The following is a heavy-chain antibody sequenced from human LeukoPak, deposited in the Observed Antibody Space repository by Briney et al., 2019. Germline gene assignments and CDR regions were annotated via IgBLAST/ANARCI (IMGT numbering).Heavy chain of an antibody. D-gene: IGHD3-9*01. CDR2: IKSKIDGGTI. CDR3: TTLYDIVTGYYRVDV. CDR1: GFSFSNAW. Sequence: GGSLRLSCAASGFSFSNAWMNWVRQAPGKGLEWVGRIKSKIDGGTIDYAARVKGIFTISRDDSKNTLYLQMNSLKTEDTAVYYCTTLYDIVTGYYRVDVWGKGTTVTVSS. V-gene: IGHV3-15*01. J-gene: IGHJ6*04.